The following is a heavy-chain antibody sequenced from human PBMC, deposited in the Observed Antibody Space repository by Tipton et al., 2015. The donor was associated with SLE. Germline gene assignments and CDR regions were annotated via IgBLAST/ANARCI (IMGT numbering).Heavy chain of an antibody. Sequence: TLSLTCAVSGDSISSSLYFWAWIRQSPGKALEWLGNIYYSGNTYYNPSLKSRVTVSVDTSKSQFSLKLTSVTAADTAVYYCARRRGASGLFDSWSQGILVTVSS. V-gene: IGHV4-39*07. CDR1: GDSISSSLYF. J-gene: IGHJ4*02. CDR3: ARRRGASGLFDS. CDR2: IYYSGNT.